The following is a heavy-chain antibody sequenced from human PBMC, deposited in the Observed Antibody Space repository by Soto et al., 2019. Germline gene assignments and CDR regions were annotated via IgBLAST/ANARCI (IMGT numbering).Heavy chain of an antibody. CDR1: GGSISSSSYY. CDR2: IYYSGST. CDR3: ARPYSSSGSWFDP. V-gene: IGHV4-39*01. D-gene: IGHD6-6*01. J-gene: IGHJ5*02. Sequence: PSETLSLTCTVSGGSISSSSYYWGWIRQPPGKGLEWIGSIYYSGSTYYNPSLKSRVTISVDTSKNQFSLKLCSVPAADTAVYYCARPYSSSGSWFDPWGQGTLVTASS.